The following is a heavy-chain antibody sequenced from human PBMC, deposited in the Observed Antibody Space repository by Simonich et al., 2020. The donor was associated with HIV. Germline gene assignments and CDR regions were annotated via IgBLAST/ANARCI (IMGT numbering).Heavy chain of an antibody. CDR1: GFTFGHYA. Sequence: EVQLVESGGGLVQPGRSLRLSCTASGFTFGHYAMRWVRQVPGKGLDWVGFIRSKAYGGTTEYAASVKGRFTISRDDSKSIAYLQMNSLKTEDTAVYYCSRDGGDYNLWSGYPDAFDIWGQGTMVTVSS. D-gene: IGHD3-3*01. J-gene: IGHJ3*02. V-gene: IGHV3-49*04. CDR3: SRDGGDYNLWSGYPDAFDI. CDR2: IRSKAYGGTT.